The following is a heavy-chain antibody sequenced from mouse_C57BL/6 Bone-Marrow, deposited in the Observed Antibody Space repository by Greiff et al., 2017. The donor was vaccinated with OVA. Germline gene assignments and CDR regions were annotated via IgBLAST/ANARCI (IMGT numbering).Heavy chain of an antibody. Sequence: VQVVESGAELARPGASVKLSCKASGYTFTSYGISWVKQRTGQGLEWIGEIYPRSGNTYYNEKFKGKATLTADKSSSTAYMELRSLTSEDSAVYFCARNYGPYYYAMDYWGQGTSVTVSS. CDR3: ARNYGPYYYAMDY. CDR2: IYPRSGNT. CDR1: GYTFTSYG. D-gene: IGHD1-1*01. V-gene: IGHV1-81*01. J-gene: IGHJ4*01.